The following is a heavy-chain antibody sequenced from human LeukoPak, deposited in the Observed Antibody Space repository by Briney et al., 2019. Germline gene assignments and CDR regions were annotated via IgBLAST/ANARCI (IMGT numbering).Heavy chain of an antibody. V-gene: IGHV4-59*05. J-gene: IGHJ4*02. CDR2: IYYSGST. Sequence: SETLSLTCTVSIGSISNYYWSWIRQPPGKGLEWIGSIYYSGSTYYNPSLKSRVTISIDTPKNQFSLKLSSVTAADTAVYYCARHGDYWGQGTLVTVSS. D-gene: IGHD5-24*01. CDR1: IGSISNYY. CDR3: ARHGDY.